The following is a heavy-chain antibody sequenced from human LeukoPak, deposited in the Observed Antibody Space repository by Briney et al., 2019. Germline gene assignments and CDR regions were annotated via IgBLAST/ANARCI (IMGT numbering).Heavy chain of an antibody. V-gene: IGHV3-23*01. CDR2: ISDCGDRT. J-gene: IGHJ3*02. D-gene: IGHD3-9*01. CDR3: AKGRWGLTINNFDI. CDR1: GFSVTTYA. Sequence: PGGSLRLSCAASGFSVTTYATGWVRQAPGKGLEWVSVISDCGDRTHYADSVKGRFTFSRDSSKNILYLQMNSLRGEDTAVYYCAKGRWGLTINNFDIWGQGTMVTVSS.